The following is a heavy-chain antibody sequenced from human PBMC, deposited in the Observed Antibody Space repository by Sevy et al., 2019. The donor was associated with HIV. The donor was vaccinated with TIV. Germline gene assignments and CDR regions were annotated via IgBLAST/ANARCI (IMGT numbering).Heavy chain of an antibody. V-gene: IGHV3-23*01. CDR2: ISHSGGST. CDR3: AKGTLVVPAVIYYYYGMDV. CDR1: GFTFSSYA. D-gene: IGHD2-2*02. Sequence: GGSLRLSCAASGFTFSSYAMNWVRQAPGKGLEWVSAISHSGGSTYYADSVKGRFTIPRDNSKNTLYLQMNSLRAEDTAVYYCAKGTLVVPAVIYYYYGMDVWGQGTTVTVSS. J-gene: IGHJ6*02.